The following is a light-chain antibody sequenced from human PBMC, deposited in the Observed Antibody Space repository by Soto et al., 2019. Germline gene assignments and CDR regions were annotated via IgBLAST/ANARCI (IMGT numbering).Light chain of an antibody. Sequence: IQMTQTPSTLSGSVGDRVTITCRDSQTVRSWLAWYQTNSGKALKLLIFKASILKSGVPLRFSGTGSVTEFTITITSLHADDFAAYHCQHNNSYSGAFGQGTKVDIK. V-gene: IGKV1-5*03. CDR1: QTVRSW. CDR3: QHNNSYSGA. CDR2: KAS. J-gene: IGKJ1*01.